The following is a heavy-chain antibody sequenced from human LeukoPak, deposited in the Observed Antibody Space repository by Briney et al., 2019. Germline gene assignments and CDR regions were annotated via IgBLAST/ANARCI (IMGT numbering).Heavy chain of an antibody. D-gene: IGHD3-10*01. CDR2: IWYDGSKQ. CDR3: ARDLSYGSGEF. Sequence: GGSLRLSCAGSGLTFSHYGIYWVRQAPGKGLEWVAAIWYDGSKQLYRDAVKGRFTISRDDSKNTVFLQMNSLRAEDTAVYFCARDLSYGSGEFWGQGTLVTVSS. CDR1: GLTFSHYG. J-gene: IGHJ4*02. V-gene: IGHV3-33*01.